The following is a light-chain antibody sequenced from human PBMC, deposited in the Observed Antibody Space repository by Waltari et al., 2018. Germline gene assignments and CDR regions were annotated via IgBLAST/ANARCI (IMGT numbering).Light chain of an antibody. J-gene: IGLJ2*01. V-gene: IGLV2-8*01. CDR3: NSFAGSDTVV. Sequence: QSALTQPPSASGSPGQSVTISCTGTSGAIGAYTSVNWYRQHPGKVPKLMIYDVNRRPSGVPDRFSGSKSGNTASLTVSGLQPEDEAVYYCNSFAGSDTVVFGGGTTLTVL. CDR1: SGAIGAYTS. CDR2: DVN.